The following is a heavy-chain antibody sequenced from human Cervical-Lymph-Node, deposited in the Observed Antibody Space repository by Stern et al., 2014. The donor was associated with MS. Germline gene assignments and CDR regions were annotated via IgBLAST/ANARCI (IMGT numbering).Heavy chain of an antibody. J-gene: IGHJ4*02. Sequence: QVQLVQSGGGVVQPGRSLRLSCEASGFRFRSYGIHWVRQAPGKGLEWGAVISYDGSNAHYGVSVKGRFTISRDNSKNMLFLHMNSLSAEDTAVYYCVTGRGYMSGQPDCDYWGQGALVTVTS. V-gene: IGHV3-30*03. CDR3: VTGRGYMSGQPDCDY. CDR2: ISYDGSNA. D-gene: IGHD5-18*01. CDR1: GFRFRSYG.